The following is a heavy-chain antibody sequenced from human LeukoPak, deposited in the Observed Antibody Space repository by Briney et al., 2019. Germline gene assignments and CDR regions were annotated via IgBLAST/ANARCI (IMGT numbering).Heavy chain of an antibody. J-gene: IGHJ4*02. CDR2: INPNSGGT. V-gene: IGHV1-2*02. Sequence: APVKVSCKASGYTFTGYYMHWVRQPPGQGLEWMGWINPNSGGTNYAQKFQGRVTMTRDTSISTAYMELSRLRSDDTAVYSCASESSTYYYGSGSVDWGQGTLVTVSS. D-gene: IGHD3-10*01. CDR1: GYTFTGYY. CDR3: ASESSTYYYGSGSVD.